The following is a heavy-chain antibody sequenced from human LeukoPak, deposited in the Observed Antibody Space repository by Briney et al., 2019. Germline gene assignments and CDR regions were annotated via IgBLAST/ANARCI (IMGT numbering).Heavy chain of an antibody. J-gene: IGHJ6*03. Sequence: GASVKVSCKVSGYTLTELSMHWVRQAPGKGLAWMGGFDPEDGETIYAQKFQGRVTMTEDTSTDTAYMELSSLRSEDTAVYYCATGAVAPGYYYMDVWGKGTTVTVSS. CDR1: GYTLTELS. D-gene: IGHD6-19*01. CDR2: FDPEDGET. V-gene: IGHV1-24*01. CDR3: ATGAVAPGYYYMDV.